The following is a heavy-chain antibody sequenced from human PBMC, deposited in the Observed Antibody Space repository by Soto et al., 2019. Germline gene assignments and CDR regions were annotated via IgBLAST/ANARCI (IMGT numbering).Heavy chain of an antibody. J-gene: IGHJ5*02. CDR3: ARGTRPEGDSRGWVYCDSRGYSPSFDL. CDR1: GYTFTGYY. D-gene: IGHD3-22*01. CDR2: INPNSGGT. V-gene: IGHV1-2*04. Sequence: ASVKVSCKASGYTFTGYYMHWVRQAPGQGLEWMGWINPNSGGTNYAQKFQGWVTMTRDTSISTAYMELSRLRSDDTAVYYCARGTRPEGDSRGWVYCDSRGYSPSFDLWGQGTLVTVSS.